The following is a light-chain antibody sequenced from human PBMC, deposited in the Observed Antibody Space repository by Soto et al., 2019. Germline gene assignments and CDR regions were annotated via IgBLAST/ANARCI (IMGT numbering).Light chain of an antibody. J-gene: IGLJ1*01. CDR3: AAWDDSLSGLV. CDR1: SSKIGSNY. CDR2: RNN. Sequence: QSVLTQPPSASGTPGQRVTISCSGSSSKIGSNYVYWYQQLPGTAPKLLIYRNNQRPSGVPDRFSGSESGTSASLAISGLRSEDEADYYCAAWDDSLSGLVFGTGTKVTVL. V-gene: IGLV1-47*01.